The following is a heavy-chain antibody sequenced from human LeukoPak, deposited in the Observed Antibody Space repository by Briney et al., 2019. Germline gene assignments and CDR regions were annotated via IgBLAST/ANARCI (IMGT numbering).Heavy chain of an antibody. V-gene: IGHV3-30*02. D-gene: IGHD6-19*01. CDR1: GFTFSTFG. CDR3: VKRIVVADKFDY. Sequence: PGGSLRLSCVASGFTFSTFGMHWVRQAPGKGLEWVAFIRYDGGNKYYADSVKGRFTISRDNSKNTLYLQMDSLRVEDTAVYYCVKRIVVADKFDYWGQGSLVTVSP. J-gene: IGHJ4*02. CDR2: IRYDGGNK.